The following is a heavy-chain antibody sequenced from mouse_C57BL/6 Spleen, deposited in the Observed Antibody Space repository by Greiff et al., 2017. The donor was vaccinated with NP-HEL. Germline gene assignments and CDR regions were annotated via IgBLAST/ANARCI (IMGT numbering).Heavy chain of an antibody. CDR1: GFTFSNYW. CDR2: IRLKSDNYAT. J-gene: IGHJ1*03. CDR3: TRNYGYFDV. Sequence: DVQLVESGGGLVQPGGSMKLSCVASGFTFSNYWMNWVRQSPEKGLEWVAQIRLKSDNYATHYAESVKGRFTISRDDSKSSVYLQMNNLRAEDTGIYYCTRNYGYFDVWGTGTTVTVSS. V-gene: IGHV6-3*01.